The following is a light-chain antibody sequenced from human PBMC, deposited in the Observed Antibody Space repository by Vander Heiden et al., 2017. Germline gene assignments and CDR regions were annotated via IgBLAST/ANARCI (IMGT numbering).Light chain of an antibody. V-gene: IGLV1-44*01. CDR2: SNN. Sequence: SVLTPHPSPPRAPGPRVTISCSGGSSNIGGNTVNWYQHTPGTAPKLLIYSNNQRPSGVPDRFSGAKSGSSASLAISGLQSEDEADYYCAAWDASLNGPVFGGGTKLTVL. CDR3: AAWDASLNGPV. CDR1: SSNIGGNT. J-gene: IGLJ3*02.